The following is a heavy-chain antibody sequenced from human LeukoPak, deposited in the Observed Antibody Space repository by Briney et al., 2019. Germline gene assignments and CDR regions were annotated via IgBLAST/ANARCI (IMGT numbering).Heavy chain of an antibody. CDR3: AIGGVEQSQGVLPAAPLYYYYMDV. CDR2: IIPILGIS. J-gene: IGHJ6*03. D-gene: IGHD2-2*01. Sequence: ASVKVSCKASGGTFSSYTISWVRQAPGQGLGWMGRIIPILGISNYAQQFQGRVTITADKSTSTAYMELSSLRSEDTAVYYCAIGGVEQSQGVLPAAPLYYYYMDVWGKGTTVTVSS. CDR1: GGTFSSYT. V-gene: IGHV1-69*02.